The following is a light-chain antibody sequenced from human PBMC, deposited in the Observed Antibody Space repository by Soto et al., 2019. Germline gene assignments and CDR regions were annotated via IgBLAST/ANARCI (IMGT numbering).Light chain of an antibody. CDR1: QSVSSY. V-gene: IGKV3-11*01. CDR2: DAS. CDR3: QHRMNWPLT. J-gene: IGKJ5*01. Sequence: EIVLTHSQATLSLSPCERATLSSRASQSVSSYLLWYQQKPGQTPRLLIYDASNRATGIPARFSGSGSETDFTLTISSLEPEDFAVYYCQHRMNWPLTFGQGTRLEI.